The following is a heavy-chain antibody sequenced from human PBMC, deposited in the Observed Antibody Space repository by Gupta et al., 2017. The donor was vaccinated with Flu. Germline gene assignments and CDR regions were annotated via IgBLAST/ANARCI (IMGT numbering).Heavy chain of an antibody. CDR1: GFTFRNYW. J-gene: IGHJ5*02. D-gene: IGHD2-21*02. CDR3: ARGQYGDNNWLDT. Sequence: VHLEESGGGMIQPGGSLRLSCVVSGFTFRNYWMHWVRQAPGKGLVWISRISNDGSETFYADSVKGRFAVSRDNANNTLFLQMSALKVDDTAVYFCARGQYGDNNWLDTWGQGTLVTVSS. V-gene: IGHV3-74*01. CDR2: ISNDGSET.